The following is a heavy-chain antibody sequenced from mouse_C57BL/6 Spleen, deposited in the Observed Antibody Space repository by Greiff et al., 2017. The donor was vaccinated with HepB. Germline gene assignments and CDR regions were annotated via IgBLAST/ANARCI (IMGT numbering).Heavy chain of an antibody. V-gene: IGHV1-80*01. CDR1: GYAFSSYW. D-gene: IGHD1-1*01. CDR3: ARSEGEYYGSSYDWYFDV. J-gene: IGHJ1*03. CDR2: IYPGDGDT. Sequence: QVQLQQSGAELVKPGASVKISCKASGYAFSSYWMNWVKQRPGKGLEWIGQIYPGDGDTNYNGKFKGKATLTADKSSSTAYMQLSSLTSGDSAVYFCARSEGEYYGSSYDWYFDVWGTGTTVTVSS.